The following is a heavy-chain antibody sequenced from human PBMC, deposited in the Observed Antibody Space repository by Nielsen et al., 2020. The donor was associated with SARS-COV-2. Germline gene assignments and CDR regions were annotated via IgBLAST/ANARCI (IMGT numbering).Heavy chain of an antibody. CDR2: INHSGST. J-gene: IGHJ4*02. V-gene: IGHV4-34*01. CDR3: ARRPFGTMIVVVIEGFDY. Sequence: SETLSLTCAVYGGSFSGYYWRWIRQPPGKGLEWIGEINHSGSTNYNPSLKSRVTISVDTSKNQFSLKLSSVTAADTAVYYCARRPFGTMIVVVIEGFDYWGQGTLVTVSS. D-gene: IGHD3-22*01. CDR1: GGSFSGYY.